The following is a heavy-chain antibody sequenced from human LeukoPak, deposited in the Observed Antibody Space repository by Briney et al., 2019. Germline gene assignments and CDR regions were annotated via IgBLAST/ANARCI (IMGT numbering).Heavy chain of an antibody. V-gene: IGHV3-15*01. CDR3: TTFPDYDSSGYYYFDY. J-gene: IGHJ4*02. D-gene: IGHD3-22*01. Sequence: KTGGSLRLSCAASGFTFSNAWMSWVRQAPGKGLEWVGRIKSKTDGGTTDYAAPVKGRFTTSRDDSKNTLYLQMNSLKTEDTAVYYCTTFPDYDSSGYYYFDYWGQGTLVTVSS. CDR1: GFTFSNAW. CDR2: IKSKTDGGTT.